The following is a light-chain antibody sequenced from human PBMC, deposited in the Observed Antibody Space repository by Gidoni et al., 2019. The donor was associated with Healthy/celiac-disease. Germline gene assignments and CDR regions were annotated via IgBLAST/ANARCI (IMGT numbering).Light chain of an antibody. V-gene: IGKV1-6*01. CDR3: LQDYNYPRT. CDR2: AAS. Sequence: AIQMTQSPSSLSASVGDRVTITCRASQGIRNDLGWYQQKPGKAPKLLIYAASSLQSGVPSKFSGSGSGTAFTLTISSRQPEDFATYYCLQDYNYPRTFGQGTKVEIK. J-gene: IGKJ1*01. CDR1: QGIRND.